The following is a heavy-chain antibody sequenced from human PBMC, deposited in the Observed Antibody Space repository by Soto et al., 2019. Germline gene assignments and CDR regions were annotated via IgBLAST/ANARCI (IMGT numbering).Heavy chain of an antibody. CDR3: AAGAIFGVVPLDY. D-gene: IGHD3-3*01. CDR1: GGSISSGGYS. CDR2: IYHSGST. J-gene: IGHJ4*02. Sequence: QLQLQESGSGLVKPSQTLSLTCAVSGGSISSGGYSWSWIRQPPGKGLEWIGYIYHSGSTHYNPPXXXRXXRSVDRSKTQFSLELRSVTAADTAVYYCAAGAIFGVVPLDYWGQGTLVTVSS. V-gene: IGHV4-30-2*01.